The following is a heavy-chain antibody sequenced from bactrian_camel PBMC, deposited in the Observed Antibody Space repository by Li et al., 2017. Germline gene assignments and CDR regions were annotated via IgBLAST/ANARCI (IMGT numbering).Heavy chain of an antibody. CDR3: ATDAHSDAVVAGEADFGY. J-gene: IGHJ6*01. V-gene: IGHV3S1*01. CDR1: GFTFSTFW. D-gene: IGHD6*01. CDR2: INTGGDTT. Sequence: VQLVESGGAVVQPGGSLRLSCAASGFTFSTFWMYWVRQAPGKGLEWVSTINTGGDTTYYADSVKGRFTISRDNAKNTVYLQMSSLKSEDTALYYYATDAHSDAVVAGEADFGYWGQGTQVTVS.